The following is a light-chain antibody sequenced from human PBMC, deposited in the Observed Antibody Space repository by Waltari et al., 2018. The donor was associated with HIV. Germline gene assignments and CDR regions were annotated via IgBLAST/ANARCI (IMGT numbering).Light chain of an antibody. Sequence: QSALTQPASVSGSPGPSITISCTGTNSNVVSFNFFPWYQQHPGKAPRLMIYEVTKRPSGISNRFSGSKSGNTASLTISGLQAEDEAYYYCSSYAGSNIWVFGGGTKLTVL. CDR1: NSNVVSFNF. J-gene: IGLJ3*02. CDR2: EVT. CDR3: SSYAGSNIWV. V-gene: IGLV2-23*02.